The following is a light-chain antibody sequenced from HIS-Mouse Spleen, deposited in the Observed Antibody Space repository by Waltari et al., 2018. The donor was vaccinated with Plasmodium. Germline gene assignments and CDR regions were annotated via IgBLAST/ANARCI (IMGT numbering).Light chain of an antibody. CDR2: DVR. V-gene: IGLV2-11*01. J-gene: IGLJ3*02. Sequence: QSALTQPRSVSGSPGQSVTISCPGTSSDFGGYNYVSCYQQHPGTAPKLMIYDVRKRPSGVPDRFSGSKSGNTASLTISGLQAEDEADYYCCSYAGSYTWVFGGGTKLTVL. CDR1: SSDFGGYNY. CDR3: CSYAGSYTWV.